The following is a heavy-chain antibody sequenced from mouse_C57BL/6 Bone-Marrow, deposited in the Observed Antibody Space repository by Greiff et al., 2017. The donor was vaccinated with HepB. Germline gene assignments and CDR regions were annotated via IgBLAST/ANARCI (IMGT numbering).Heavy chain of an antibody. CDR3: TTSLTTTFAY. J-gene: IGHJ3*01. CDR1: GFNIKDDY. V-gene: IGHV14-4*01. Sequence: EVMLVESGAELVRPGASVKLSCTASGFNIKDDYMHWVKQRPEQGLEWIGWIDPENGDTEYASKFQGKATITADTSSNTAYLQLSSLTSEDPAVYYCTTSLTTTFAYWGEGTLVTVSA. D-gene: IGHD1-1*01. CDR2: IDPENGDT.